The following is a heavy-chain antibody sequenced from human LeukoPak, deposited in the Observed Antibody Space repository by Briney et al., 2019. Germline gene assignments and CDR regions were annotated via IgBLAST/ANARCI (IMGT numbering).Heavy chain of an antibody. CDR3: ATSSNIGYMDV. Sequence: ASVKVSCRASGYTLTSYDINWVRQATGQGLEWMGWMNPNSGNTGYAQKFQGRVTITRNTSISTAYMELSSLRSEDTAVYYCATSSNIGYMDVWGKGTTVTVSS. J-gene: IGHJ6*03. D-gene: IGHD6-6*01. V-gene: IGHV1-8*03. CDR2: MNPNSGNT. CDR1: GYTLTSYD.